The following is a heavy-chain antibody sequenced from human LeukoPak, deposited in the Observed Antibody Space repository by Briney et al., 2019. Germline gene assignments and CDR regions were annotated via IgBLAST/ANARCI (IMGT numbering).Heavy chain of an antibody. D-gene: IGHD3-9*01. CDR2: ISYGRNYI. Sequence: GGSLRLSCAASGFIFSSYGMNWVRQAPGKGLEWVSSISYGRNYIYYADSVKGRFTISRDNAKHSLYLKMNSQLAESTAVYYCARVGYFDWLRAFDIWGQGTMVTVSS. J-gene: IGHJ3*02. V-gene: IGHV3-21*06. CDR1: GFIFSSYG. CDR3: ARVGYFDWLRAFDI.